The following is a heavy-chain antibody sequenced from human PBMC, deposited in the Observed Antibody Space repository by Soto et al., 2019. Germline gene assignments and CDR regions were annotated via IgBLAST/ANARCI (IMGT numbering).Heavy chain of an antibody. CDR3: ASTGGSGSLYYYGMDV. CDR2: ITPFNGNT. Sequence: SVKVSCKASGYTFTYRYLHWVRQAPGQALEWMGWITPFNGNTNYAQKFQDRVTITRDRSMSTAYMELSSLRSEDTAMYYCASTGGSGSLYYYGMDVWGQGTTVTVSS. CDR1: GYTFTYRY. J-gene: IGHJ6*02. V-gene: IGHV1-45*02. D-gene: IGHD3-10*01.